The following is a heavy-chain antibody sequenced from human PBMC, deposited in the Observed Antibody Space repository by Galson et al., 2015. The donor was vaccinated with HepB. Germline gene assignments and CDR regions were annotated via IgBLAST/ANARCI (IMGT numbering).Heavy chain of an antibody. V-gene: IGHV3-23*01. Sequence: SLRLSCAASGFTFSSYAMSWVRQAPGKGLEWVSAISGSGGSTYYADSVKGRFTISRDNSKNTLYLQMNSLRAEDTAVYYCAKYSGLLWFGELVDYWGQGTLVTVSS. D-gene: IGHD3-10*01. CDR1: GFTFSSYA. J-gene: IGHJ4*02. CDR3: AKYSGLLWFGELVDY. CDR2: ISGSGGST.